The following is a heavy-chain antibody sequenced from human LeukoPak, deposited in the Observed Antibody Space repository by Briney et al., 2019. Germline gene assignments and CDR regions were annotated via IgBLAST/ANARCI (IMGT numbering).Heavy chain of an antibody. CDR2: IYTSGST. Sequence: SQTLSLTCTVSGGSISSGSYYWSWIRQPAGKGLEWIGLIYTSGSTNYNPSLKSRVTISVDTSKNQFSLKLSSVTAADTAVYYCARDYTGSYYYYYMDVWGKGTTVTVSS. CDR1: GGSISSGSYY. J-gene: IGHJ6*03. CDR3: ARDYTGSYYYYYMDV. D-gene: IGHD2-8*02. V-gene: IGHV4-61*02.